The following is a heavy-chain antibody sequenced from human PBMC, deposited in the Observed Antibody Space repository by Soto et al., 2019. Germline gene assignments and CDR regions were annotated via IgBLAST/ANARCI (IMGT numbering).Heavy chain of an antibody. D-gene: IGHD2-15*01. CDR2: IIPIFGTA. CDR1: GGTFSSYA. J-gene: IGHJ4*02. V-gene: IGHV1-69*13. CDR3: ARVGELGYCSGGSCHYYFDY. Sequence: SVNVSCKASGGTFSSYAISWVRQAPGQGLEWMGGIIPIFGTANYAQKFQGRVTITADESTSTAYMELSSLRSEDTAVYYCARVGELGYCSGGSCHYYFDYWGQ.